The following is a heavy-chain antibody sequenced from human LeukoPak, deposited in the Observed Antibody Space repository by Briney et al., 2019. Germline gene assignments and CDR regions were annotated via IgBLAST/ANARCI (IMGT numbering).Heavy chain of an antibody. Sequence: SETLSLTCTVSAVPISGSYWTWIRQSPGQGLEWIGYIYYSGSTNYNPSLKSRATISVDTSKKQFSLKLRSVTAADTAVYYCARAKVTYYYDGSGYYYFDNWGPGTLVTVSS. J-gene: IGHJ4*02. D-gene: IGHD3-22*01. V-gene: IGHV4-59*01. CDR1: AVPISGSY. CDR3: ARAKVTYYYDGSGYYYFDN. CDR2: IYYSGST.